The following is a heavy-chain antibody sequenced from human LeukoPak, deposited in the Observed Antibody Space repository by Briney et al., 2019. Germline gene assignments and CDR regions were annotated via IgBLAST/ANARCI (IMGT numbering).Heavy chain of an antibody. Sequence: GASVKGSCKASGYTFTSYDINWVRQATGQGLEWMGWMNPNSGNTGYAQKFQGRVTMTRNTSISTAYMELSSLRSEDTAVYYCARLQTTVTTRFLDVWGKGTTVTVSS. J-gene: IGHJ6*04. V-gene: IGHV1-8*01. D-gene: IGHD4-17*01. CDR2: MNPNSGNT. CDR3: ARLQTTVTTRFLDV. CDR1: GYTFTSYD.